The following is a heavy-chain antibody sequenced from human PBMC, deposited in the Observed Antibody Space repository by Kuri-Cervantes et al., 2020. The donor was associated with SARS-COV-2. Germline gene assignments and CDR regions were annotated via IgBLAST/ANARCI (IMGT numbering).Heavy chain of an antibody. CDR1: GYTFTGYY. Sequence: ASVNVSCKASGYTFTGYYMHWVRQAPGQGLEWMGWINPNSGGTNYAQKFQGWVTMTRDTSISTVYMELRRLRSDDTAVYYCARSTTFRRLVVILQGGAFDIWGQGTMVTVSS. D-gene: IGHD3-22*01. J-gene: IGHJ3*02. CDR2: INPNSGGT. V-gene: IGHV1-2*04. CDR3: ARSTTFRRLVVILQGGAFDI.